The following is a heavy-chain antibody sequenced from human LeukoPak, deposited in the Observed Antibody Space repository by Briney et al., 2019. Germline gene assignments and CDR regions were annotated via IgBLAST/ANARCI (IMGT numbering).Heavy chain of an antibody. Sequence: PGGSLRLSCAASGFTFSSYAMHWVRQAPGKGLEWVAVISYDGSNKYYADSVKGRFTISRDNSKNTLYLQMNSLRAEDTAVYYCAGGYYYGSGSYFDYWGQGTLVTVSS. CDR1: GFTFSSYA. CDR3: AGGYYYGSGSYFDY. V-gene: IGHV3-30-3*01. J-gene: IGHJ4*02. CDR2: ISYDGSNK. D-gene: IGHD3-10*01.